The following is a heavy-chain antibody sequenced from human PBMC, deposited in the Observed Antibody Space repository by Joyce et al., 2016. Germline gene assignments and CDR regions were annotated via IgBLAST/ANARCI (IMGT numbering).Heavy chain of an antibody. D-gene: IGHD2-21*01. CDR2: MNAEGRDT. V-gene: IGHV3-74*01. Sequence: QLVESGGGLVQPGGSLRLSCVASGMSISNNWIHWVRQGPGQGLVWVSRMNAEGRDTRYADSVRARFTISRDNAKNTVFLQMNRLGAEDTGVYFCARDDKPGIPGYFDSWGQGTLVTVSS. J-gene: IGHJ4*02. CDR1: GMSISNNW. CDR3: ARDDKPGIPGYFDS.